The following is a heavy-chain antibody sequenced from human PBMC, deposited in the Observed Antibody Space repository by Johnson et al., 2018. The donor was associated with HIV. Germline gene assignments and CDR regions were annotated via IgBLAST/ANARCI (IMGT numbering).Heavy chain of an antibody. CDR2: IWYDGSNK. CDR1: GFTFSSYG. D-gene: IGHD1-26*01. Sequence: MQLVESGGGVVQPGRSLRLSCAASGFTFSSYGMHWVRQAPGKGLEWVAVIWYDGSNKYYADSVKGRFTISRDNSKNSLYLQMNSLRAEDTALYYCARRSGTWDAFDIWGQGTMVTVSS. CDR3: ARRSGTWDAFDI. J-gene: IGHJ3*02. V-gene: IGHV3-33*01.